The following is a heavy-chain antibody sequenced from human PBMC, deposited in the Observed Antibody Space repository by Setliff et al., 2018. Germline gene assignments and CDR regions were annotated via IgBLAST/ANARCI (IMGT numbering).Heavy chain of an antibody. D-gene: IGHD2-2*01. CDR1: GGTFRSYG. CDR2: IIPNFGTT. CDR3: AREVVVVKSAINYYYYMDV. V-gene: IGHV1-69*05. J-gene: IGHJ6*03. Sequence: ASVKVSCKASGGTFRSYGISWVRQAPGQGLEWMGGIIPNFGTTSYAQKFQGRVTITTDESTNTAYMELSSLRSDDTAVFYCAREVVVVKSAINYYYYMDVWGRGTTVTVSS.